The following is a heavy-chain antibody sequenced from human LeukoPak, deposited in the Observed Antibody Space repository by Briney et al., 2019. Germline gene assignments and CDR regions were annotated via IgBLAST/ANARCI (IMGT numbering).Heavy chain of an antibody. D-gene: IGHD1-14*01. CDR3: AKDIEPPGLFLDS. CDR1: GFTSSSYW. Sequence: GGSLRLSCAASGFTSSSYWMTWVRQTPGKGLQWVANIQYDASEKDYLDSVKGRFTISRDNAKNSLYLQMNSLRAEATAVYYCAKDIEPPGLFLDSWGRGTLVTVSS. CDR2: IQYDASEK. V-gene: IGHV3-7*04. J-gene: IGHJ4*02.